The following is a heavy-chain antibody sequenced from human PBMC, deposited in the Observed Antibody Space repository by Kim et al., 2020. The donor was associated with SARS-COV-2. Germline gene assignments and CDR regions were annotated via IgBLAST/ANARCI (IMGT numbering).Heavy chain of an antibody. V-gene: IGHV3-30*18. Sequence: GGSLRLSCAASGFTFSSYGMHWVRQAPGKGLEWVAVISYDGSNKYYADSVKGRFTISRDNSKNTLYLQMNSLRAEDTAVYNCAKDKVYYGSGSYLYYFDYWGQGTLVTVSS. CDR3: AKDKVYYGSGSYLYYFDY. CDR2: ISYDGSNK. CDR1: GFTFSSYG. D-gene: IGHD3-10*01. J-gene: IGHJ4*02.